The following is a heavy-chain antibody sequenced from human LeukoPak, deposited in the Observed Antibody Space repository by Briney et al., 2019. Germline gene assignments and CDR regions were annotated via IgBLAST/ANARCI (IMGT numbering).Heavy chain of an antibody. CDR2: IIPVPGTT. D-gene: IGHD4-17*01. CDR3: RRGNYGDFGLMGNWFDP. J-gene: IGHJ5*02. CDR1: GGTFIKDA. V-gene: IGHV1-69*01. Sequence: GSSVKVSCKASGGTFIKDAISWVRQAPGQGLQWMGGIIPVPGTTNYIQDFQGRVTFTADESATIVYMELSELTPEDTAIYYCRRGNYGDFGLMGNWFDPWGQGSLVTVSS.